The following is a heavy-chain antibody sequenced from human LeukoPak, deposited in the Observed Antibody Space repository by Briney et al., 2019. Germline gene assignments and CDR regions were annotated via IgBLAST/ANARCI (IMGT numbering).Heavy chain of an antibody. D-gene: IGHD6-19*01. V-gene: IGHV4-34*01. CDR1: GGSFSGYY. Sequence: SETLSLTCAVYGGSFSGYYWSWIRQPPGKGLEWVGEINHSGSTNYNPSLKSRVTISVDTSKNQFSLKLSSVTAADTAVYYCASGSETGYSSGWYPFDYWGQGTLVTVSS. CDR3: ASGSETGYSSGWYPFDY. J-gene: IGHJ4*02. CDR2: INHSGST.